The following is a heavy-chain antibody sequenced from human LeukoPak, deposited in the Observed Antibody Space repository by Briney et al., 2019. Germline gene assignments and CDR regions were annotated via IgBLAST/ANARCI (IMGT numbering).Heavy chain of an antibody. CDR3: ATGVVAATYYFDY. J-gene: IGHJ4*02. Sequence: PGGSLRLSCAASGFTFSSYWMSWVRQAPGKGLEWVANIKQDGSEKYYVDSVKGRFTISRDNAKNSLYLQMNSLRAEDTAVYYCATGVVAATYYFDYWGQGTLVTVSS. D-gene: IGHD2-15*01. CDR1: GFTFSSYW. CDR2: IKQDGSEK. V-gene: IGHV3-7*01.